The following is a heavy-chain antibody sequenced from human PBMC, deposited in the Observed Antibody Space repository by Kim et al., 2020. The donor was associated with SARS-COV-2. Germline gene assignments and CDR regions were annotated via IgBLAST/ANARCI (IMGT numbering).Heavy chain of an antibody. CDR3: ARDPSCEVFGYYSYYMYV. D-gene: IGHD3-10*01. Sequence: ASVKVSCKASGYTFTSYAMHWVRQAPGQRLEWMGWINAVYGNTKYSQKFQGRVTITTDTSASTAYMELSSLRSEDTAVYYCARDPSCEVFGYYSYYMYVW. CDR2: INAVYGNT. J-gene: IGHJ6*03. CDR1: GYTFTSYA. V-gene: IGHV1-3*01.